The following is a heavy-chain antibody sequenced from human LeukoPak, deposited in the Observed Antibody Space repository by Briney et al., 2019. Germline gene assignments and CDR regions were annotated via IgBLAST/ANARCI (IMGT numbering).Heavy chain of an antibody. Sequence: GGSLRLSCAASGFTFNTYGMNWVRQAPGKGLEWVSFITTSSNARYYADSVKGRFTISRDNAKNSLDLQMNSLRAEDTAVYYCARDYYDSSDIWGQGTMVTVSS. D-gene: IGHD3-22*01. J-gene: IGHJ3*02. CDR2: ITTSSNAR. CDR3: ARDYYDSSDI. V-gene: IGHV3-48*01. CDR1: GFTFNTYG.